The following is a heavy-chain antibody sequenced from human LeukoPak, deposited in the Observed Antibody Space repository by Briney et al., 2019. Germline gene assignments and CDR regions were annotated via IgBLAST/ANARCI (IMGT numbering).Heavy chain of an antibody. CDR1: GYTFTGYY. CDR2: INPNSGGT. CDR3: ASSSSWYPNYYYGMDV. V-gene: IGHV1-2*02. D-gene: IGHD6-13*01. Sequence: ASVKVSCKASGYTFTGYYMHWVRQAPGQGLELMGWINPNSGGTNYAQKFQGRVTMTRDTSISTAYMELSRLRSDDTAVYYCASSSSWYPNYYYGMDVWGQGTTVTVSS. J-gene: IGHJ6*02.